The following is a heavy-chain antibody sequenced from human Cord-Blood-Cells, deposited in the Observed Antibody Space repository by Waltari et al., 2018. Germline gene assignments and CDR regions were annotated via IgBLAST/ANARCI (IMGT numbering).Heavy chain of an antibody. J-gene: IGHJ3*02. V-gene: IGHV1-8*03. Sequence: QVQLVQSGAEVKKPGASVKVSCKASGYTFTSYDINRVRQATGQGLEWMGWMKTKSGNTGYAQKCQGRVTITRNTSTSTAYMGLSSLRSEETAVYYCATAPGVIAARDAFDIWGQGTMVTVSS. D-gene: IGHD6-6*01. CDR3: ATAPGVIAARDAFDI. CDR2: MKTKSGNT. CDR1: GYTFTSYD.